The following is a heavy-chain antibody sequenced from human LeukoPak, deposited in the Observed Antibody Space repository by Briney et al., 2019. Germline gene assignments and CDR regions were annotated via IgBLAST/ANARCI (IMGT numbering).Heavy chain of an antibody. CDR2: INHSGST. CDR1: GGPFSGYY. D-gene: IGHD3-10*02. Sequence: SETLSLTCAVHGGPFSGYYWSWIRQPPGKGLEWIGEINHSGSTNYNPSLKSRVTISVDTSKNQFSLKLSSVTAADTAVYYCARGRRIVRGVYSRPFDYWGQGTLVTVSS. CDR3: ARGRRIVRGVYSRPFDY. V-gene: IGHV4-34*01. J-gene: IGHJ4*02.